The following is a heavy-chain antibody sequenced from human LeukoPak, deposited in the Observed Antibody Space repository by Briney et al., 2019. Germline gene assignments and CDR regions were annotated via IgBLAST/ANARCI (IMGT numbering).Heavy chain of an antibody. CDR3: ARDFFHGHCSGLTCFLLDS. CDR2: ISAHNGNT. J-gene: IGHJ4*02. D-gene: IGHD2-15*01. CDR1: GYTFTSYC. Sequence: ASVKVSCKASGYTFTSYCITWVRQAPGQGLEWMGWISAHNGNTNYAQKFQGRLTMTTDTSTNTAYMELRSLRPDDTAVYYCARDFFHGHCSGLTCFLLDSWGQGSLVTVSS. V-gene: IGHV1-18*01.